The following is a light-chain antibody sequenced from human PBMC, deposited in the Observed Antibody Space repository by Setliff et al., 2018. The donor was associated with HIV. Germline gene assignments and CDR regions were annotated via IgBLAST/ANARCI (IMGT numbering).Light chain of an antibody. CDR1: SSDIGRYNL. CDR3: CSNTGSNTYV. V-gene: IGLV2-23*01. Sequence: QSVLTQPASVSGSPGQSITISCTGTSSDIGRYNLVSWYQQYPGKAPKLMIYQATKRPSGVSNRFSGSKSGNTASLTISGLQAEDEADYYCCSNTGSNTYVIGSGTKVTDL. J-gene: IGLJ1*01. CDR2: QAT.